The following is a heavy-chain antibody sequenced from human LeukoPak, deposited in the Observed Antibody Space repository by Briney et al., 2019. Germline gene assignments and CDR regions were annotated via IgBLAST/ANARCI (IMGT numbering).Heavy chain of an antibody. CDR2: IYTSGST. J-gene: IGHJ3*02. CDR3: AREGYSSSWSDAFDI. V-gene: IGHV4-4*07. CDR1: GGSISSYY. Sequence: SETLSLTCTVSGGSISSYYWSWIRQPPGKGLEWIGRIYTSGSTNYNPSLKSRVTMSVDTSKNQFSLKLSSVTAADTAVYYCAREGYSSSWSDAFDIWGQGTMVTVSS. D-gene: IGHD6-13*01.